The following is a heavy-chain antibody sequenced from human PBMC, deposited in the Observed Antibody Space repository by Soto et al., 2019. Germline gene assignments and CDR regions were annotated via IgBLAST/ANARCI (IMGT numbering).Heavy chain of an antibody. D-gene: IGHD2-15*01. J-gene: IGHJ4*02. V-gene: IGHV3-74*01. Sequence: EVQLVESGGGLVQPGGSLSLSCAAPGFTLSSYWMHWFRQPPGKGLVWVSRINSDGSSTSYADSVKGRFTISRDNAKNTLYLQMNSLRAEDTAVYYCVRTSLVVAAATREDYWGQGTLVTVSS. CDR3: VRTSLVVAAATREDY. CDR2: INSDGSST. CDR1: GFTLSSYW.